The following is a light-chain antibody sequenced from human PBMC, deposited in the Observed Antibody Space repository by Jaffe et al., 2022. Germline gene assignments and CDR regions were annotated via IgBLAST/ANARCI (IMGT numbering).Light chain of an antibody. CDR1: SGHSTYA. V-gene: IGLV4-69*01. J-gene: IGLJ3*02. CDR3: QSWAGGIGWV. CDR2: VNSDGSH. Sequence: QLELTQSPSASASLGASVKLTCTLSSGHSTYAIAWHQQQAQKGPRYLMKVNSDGSHIKADGIPDRFSGSSSGAERYLTISSLQSEDESDYYCQSWAGGIGWVFGGGTKLTVL.